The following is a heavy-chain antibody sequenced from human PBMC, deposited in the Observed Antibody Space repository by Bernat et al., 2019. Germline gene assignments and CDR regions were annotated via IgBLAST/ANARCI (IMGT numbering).Heavy chain of an antibody. CDR3: ARDYMITFGGVTYYFDY. CDR2: ISYDGSNK. V-gene: IGHV3-30*01. CDR1: GFTFSSYA. D-gene: IGHD3-16*01. Sequence: VQLVESGGGLVQPGRSLRLSCAASGFTFSSYAMHWVRQAPGKGLEWVAVISYDGSNKYYADSVKGRFTISRDNSKNTLYLQMNSLRAEDTAVYYCARDYMITFGGVTYYFDYWGQGTLVTVSS. J-gene: IGHJ4*02.